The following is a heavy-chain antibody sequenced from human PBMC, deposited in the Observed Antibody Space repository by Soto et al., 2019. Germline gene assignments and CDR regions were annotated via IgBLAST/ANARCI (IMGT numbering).Heavy chain of an antibody. V-gene: IGHV1-69*06. CDR3: ARDLGPYGGAYDYDMDV. D-gene: IGHD4-17*01. CDR1: GGTFSSYA. Sequence: QVQLVQSGAEVKKPGSSVKVSCKASGGTFSSYAISWVRQAPGQGLEWMGGVIPIFGTANYAQKFRGRVTITADKSTSTAYMELSSLRSEDTAVYYCARDLGPYGGAYDYDMDVWGEVTTLTVSS. J-gene: IGHJ6*04. CDR2: VIPIFGTA.